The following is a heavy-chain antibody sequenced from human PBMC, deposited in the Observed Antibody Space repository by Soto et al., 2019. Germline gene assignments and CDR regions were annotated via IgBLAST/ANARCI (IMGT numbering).Heavy chain of an antibody. D-gene: IGHD2-2*01. CDR2: IIPIVDRA. Sequence: QVQLVQSGAEVKKPGSSVRVSCKASGGTFSTYTISWVRQAPGQGLEWMGRIIPIVDRANYAQKFQGRVTITADKSTSTANMELGSLRSEDTAVYYCARDLAITVPAAVGYWGQGTVVTVS. CDR1: GGTFSTYT. CDR3: ARDLAITVPAAVGY. V-gene: IGHV1-69*08. J-gene: IGHJ4*02.